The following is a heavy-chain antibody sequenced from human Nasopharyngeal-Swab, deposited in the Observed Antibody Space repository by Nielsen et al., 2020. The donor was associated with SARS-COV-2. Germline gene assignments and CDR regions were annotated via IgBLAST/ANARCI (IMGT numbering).Heavy chain of an antibody. CDR2: HDGGNGNT. Sequence: GKVSCKVYGYSIISYAIHWVRQAPGQGLEWMGWHDGGNGNTKYSQKFQGRLTITRDTSASTAYMELSSLKSEDTAFYFCESTSVTLADPFDIWGQGTVVTVSS. D-gene: IGHD4-23*01. CDR1: GYSIISYA. J-gene: IGHJ3*02. CDR3: ESTSVTLADPFDI. V-gene: IGHV1-3*01.